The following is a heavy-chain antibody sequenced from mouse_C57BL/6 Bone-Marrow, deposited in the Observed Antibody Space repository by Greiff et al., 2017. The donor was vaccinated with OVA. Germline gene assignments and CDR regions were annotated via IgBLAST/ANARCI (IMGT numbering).Heavy chain of an antibody. Sequence: DVMLVESGGGLVQPGGSLKLSCAASGFTFSDYGMAWVRQAPRKGPEWVAFISNLAYSIYYADTVTGRFTISRENAKNTLYLEMSSLRSEDTAMYYCARHGNYEGFAYWGQGTLVTVSA. J-gene: IGHJ3*01. CDR3: ARHGNYEGFAY. D-gene: IGHD2-1*01. CDR1: GFTFSDYG. V-gene: IGHV5-15*01. CDR2: ISNLAYSI.